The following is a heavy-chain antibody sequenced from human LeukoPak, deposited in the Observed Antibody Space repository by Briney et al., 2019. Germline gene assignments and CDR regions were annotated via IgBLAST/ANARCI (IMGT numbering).Heavy chain of an antibody. CDR2: IYENGGTT. Sequence: GGSLRLSCVGSGFTFRSHAMSWVRQAPEKGLEFVSGIYENGGTTYYADSVKGRFSIYRDNSKNTLYLQMDSLRGEDTAVYYCAKDFRIGYSAHFDYWGQGALVTVSS. CDR3: AKDFRIGYSAHFDY. J-gene: IGHJ4*02. D-gene: IGHD2-21*01. CDR1: GFTFRSHA. V-gene: IGHV3-23*01.